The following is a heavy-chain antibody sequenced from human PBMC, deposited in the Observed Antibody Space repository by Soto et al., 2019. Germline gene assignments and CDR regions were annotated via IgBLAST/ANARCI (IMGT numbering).Heavy chain of an antibody. J-gene: IGHJ6*02. CDR2: IWFDGSDA. Sequence: PGGSLRLSCAASGFAFSGYGMHWVRQAPGKGLEWVAFIWFDGSDALYSDSVKGRFSITRDNSKNTLFLQLNSLRGDDTAVYCCAREGYCSGGGCSGGMDVWGQGTTVTVSS. CDR1: GFAFSGYG. V-gene: IGHV3-33*01. D-gene: IGHD2-15*01. CDR3: AREGYCSGGGCSGGMDV.